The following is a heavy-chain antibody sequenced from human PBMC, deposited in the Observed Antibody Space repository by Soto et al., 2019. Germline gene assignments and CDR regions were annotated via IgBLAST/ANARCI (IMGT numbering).Heavy chain of an antibody. Sequence: QVQLVQSGDEVKKPGASVKVSCKASGYIFVNYGIACVRQAPRQGLEWMGWISPYTGNTHSASKVQGRLTMTTDTSTSTAYMDLGRLTSDDTAVYYCVMVDNYVTPTPQDVWGQGTTVTVSS. CDR1: GYIFVNYG. CDR2: ISPYTGNT. J-gene: IGHJ6*02. CDR3: VMVDNYVTPTPQDV. D-gene: IGHD3-16*01. V-gene: IGHV1-18*01.